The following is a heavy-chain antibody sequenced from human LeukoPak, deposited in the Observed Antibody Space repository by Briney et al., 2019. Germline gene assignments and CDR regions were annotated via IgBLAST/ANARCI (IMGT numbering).Heavy chain of an antibody. D-gene: IGHD3-22*01. V-gene: IGHV5-51*01. Sequence: GASLKISCKGSGYSFTSYWIGWVRQMPGKGMEWMGIIYSGDSDTRYSPSFQGQVTISADKSISTAYLQWSSLKASDTAMYYCVRLSSGYYYSAFDIWGQGTMVTVSS. CDR3: VRLSSGYYYSAFDI. CDR1: GYSFTSYW. CDR2: IYSGDSDT. J-gene: IGHJ3*02.